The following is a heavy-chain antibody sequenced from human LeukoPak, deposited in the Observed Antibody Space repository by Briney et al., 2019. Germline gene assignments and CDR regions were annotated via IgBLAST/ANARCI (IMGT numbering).Heavy chain of an antibody. CDR2: ISGSGGST. V-gene: IGHV3-23*01. CDR3: ARSPGDVAAAGLNY. Sequence: GGSLRLSCAASGFTFSGYAMSWVRQPPGKGLEWVSAISGSGGSTYYADSVKGRFTIFRDNSKSTLFLQLNSLRAEDTAFYYCARSPGDVAAAGLNYWGQGTLVPVSS. CDR1: GFTFSGYA. J-gene: IGHJ4*02. D-gene: IGHD6-13*01.